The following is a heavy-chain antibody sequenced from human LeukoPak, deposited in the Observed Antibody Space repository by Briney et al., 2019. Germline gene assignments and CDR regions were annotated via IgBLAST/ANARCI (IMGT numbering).Heavy chain of an antibody. Sequence: ASVKVSCTASGYTFTGHYIHWVRQAPGQGLEWMGWIKPDSGATNYAQKFQGRVTMTRDTSISTAQMELSRLTSADTAVYYCARPEYRYGYILDYWGQGTLVTVSS. D-gene: IGHD5-18*01. V-gene: IGHV1-2*02. J-gene: IGHJ4*02. CDR1: GYTFTGHY. CDR3: ARPEYRYGYILDY. CDR2: IKPDSGAT.